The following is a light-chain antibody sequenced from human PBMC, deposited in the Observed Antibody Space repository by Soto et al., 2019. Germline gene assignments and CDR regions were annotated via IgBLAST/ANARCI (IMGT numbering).Light chain of an antibody. CDR3: TSFTSSSAHVV. J-gene: IGLJ2*01. CDR1: SSDVGGYNY. Sequence: QSALTQPASVSGSPGQSITISCTGTSSDVGGYNYVSWYKQFPGKAPKLMIYDVTNRPSGVSNRFSGSKSGHTALLNISGLQAEDEADYYCTSFTSSSAHVVFGGGTKVTVL. CDR2: DVT. V-gene: IGLV2-14*03.